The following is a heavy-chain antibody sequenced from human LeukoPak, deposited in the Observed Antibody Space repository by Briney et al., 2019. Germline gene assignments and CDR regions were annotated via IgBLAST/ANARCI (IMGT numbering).Heavy chain of an antibody. D-gene: IGHD4-23*01. CDR1: ASTFSSYS. J-gene: IGHJ5*02. Sequence: GGSLRLSCAASASTFSSYSMSWVRQAPGKGLEWVSYISSTATSIYHADSVKGRFTVSRDNAKNSLYLQMNSLRAEDTAVYYCARDVTYHGGDWFDPWGQGTLVTVSS. CDR2: ISSTATSI. CDR3: ARDVTYHGGDWFDP. V-gene: IGHV3-48*04.